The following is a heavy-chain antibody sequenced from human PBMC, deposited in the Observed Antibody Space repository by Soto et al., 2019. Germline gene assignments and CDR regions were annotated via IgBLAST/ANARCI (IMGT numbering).Heavy chain of an antibody. V-gene: IGHV3-7*01. CDR3: ARVYSNYGVGYYYSYMDV. CDR1: GFTFSSYW. CDR2: IKQDGSEK. J-gene: IGHJ6*03. D-gene: IGHD4-4*01. Sequence: GGSLRLSCAASGFTFSSYWMSWVRQAPGKGLEWVANIKQDGSEKYYVDSVKGRFTISRDNAKNSLYLQMNSLRAEDTAVYYCARVYSNYGVGYYYSYMDVWGKGTTVTVSS.